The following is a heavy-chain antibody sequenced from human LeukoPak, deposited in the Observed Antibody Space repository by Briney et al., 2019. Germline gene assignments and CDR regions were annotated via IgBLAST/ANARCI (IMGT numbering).Heavy chain of an antibody. CDR1: GFTFSSYS. CDR2: ISSSSSTI. Sequence: PGGSLRLSCAASGFTFSSYSMNWVRQAPGKGLEWVSYISSSSSTIYYADSVKGRFTISRDNAKNSLYLQMNSLRAEDTAVYYCARGVVVAAIVSVDDAFDIWGQGTMVTVSS. CDR3: ARGVVVAAIVSVDDAFDI. J-gene: IGHJ3*02. V-gene: IGHV3-48*04. D-gene: IGHD2-15*01.